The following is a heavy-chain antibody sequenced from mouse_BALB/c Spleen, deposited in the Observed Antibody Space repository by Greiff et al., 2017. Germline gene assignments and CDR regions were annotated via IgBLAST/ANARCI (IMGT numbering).Heavy chain of an antibody. V-gene: IGHV5-6*01. CDR1: GFTFSSYG. J-gene: IGHJ4*01. D-gene: IGHD1-1*01. Sequence: EVHLVESGGDLVKPGGSLKLSCAASGFTFSSYGMSWVRQTPDKRLEWVATISSGGSYTYYPDSVKGRFTISRDNAKNTLYLQMSSLKSEDTAMYYCARTTTGRGAMDYWGQGTSVTVSS. CDR3: ARTTTGRGAMDY. CDR2: ISSGGSYT.